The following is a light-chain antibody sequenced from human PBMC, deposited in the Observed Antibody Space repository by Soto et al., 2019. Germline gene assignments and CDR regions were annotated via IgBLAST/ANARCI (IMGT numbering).Light chain of an antibody. CDR1: QGISSY. CDR2: AAS. J-gene: IGKJ4*01. Sequence: AIRMTQSPSSFSASTGDRVTITCRASQGISSYLAWYQQKPGKAPKLLIYAASTLQSGVPSRFSGSGSGTDFTLTISCLQSEDLATYYCQQYYSYLRTFGGGTKVEIK. V-gene: IGKV1-8*01. CDR3: QQYYSYLRT.